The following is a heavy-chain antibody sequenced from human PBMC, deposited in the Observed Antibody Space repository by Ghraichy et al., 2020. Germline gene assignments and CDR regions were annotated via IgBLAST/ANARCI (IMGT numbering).Heavy chain of an antibody. V-gene: IGHV3-9*01. CDR1: GFTFDDYG. D-gene: IGHD3-9*01. CDR3: AKVLIPQEHYGLDV. J-gene: IGHJ6*02. Sequence: SLNISCAASGFTFDDYGMHWVRQAPGKGLEWVSSISWNSGSIGYADSVKGRFTISRDNAKNSLYLQMNSLRPEDTALYYCAKVLIPQEHYGLDVWGQGTTVTVSS. CDR2: ISWNSGSI.